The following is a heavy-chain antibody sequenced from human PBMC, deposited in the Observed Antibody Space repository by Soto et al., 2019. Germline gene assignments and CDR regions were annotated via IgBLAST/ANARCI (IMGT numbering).Heavy chain of an antibody. D-gene: IGHD3-10*01. CDR2: INAGNGNT. J-gene: IGHJ5*02. V-gene: IGHV1-3*01. Sequence: ASVKVSCKASGYTFTNYVMHWVRQAPGQRLEWMGWINAGNGNTKFSQKFQGRVTITRDTSASTSYMELSSLRSEDTAVYYCARDLVVRGVKNCFDAWGQGTLVTVS. CDR1: GYTFTNYV. CDR3: ARDLVVRGVKNCFDA.